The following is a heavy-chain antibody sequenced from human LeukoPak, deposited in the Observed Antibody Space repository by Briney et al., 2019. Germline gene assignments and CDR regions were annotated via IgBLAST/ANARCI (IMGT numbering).Heavy chain of an antibody. CDR2: ISYDGSNK. D-gene: IGHD3-3*01. CDR3: VRGSEWTNGVSDY. Sequence: GGSLRLSCAASGFTFSSYGMHWVRQAPGKGLEWVAVISYDGSNKYYADSVKGRFTISRDNSKNTLYLQMNSLRAEDTAVYYCVRGSEWTNGVSDYWGQGTLVTVSS. CDR1: GFTFSSYG. V-gene: IGHV3-30*03. J-gene: IGHJ4*02.